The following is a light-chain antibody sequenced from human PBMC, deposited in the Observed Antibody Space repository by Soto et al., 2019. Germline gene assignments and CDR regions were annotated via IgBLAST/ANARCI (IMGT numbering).Light chain of an antibody. Sequence: QSALTQPPSASGFPGQSVTISCTGTSSDVGGYNYVSWYQQHPGKAPKLMIYEVSKWPSGVPDRFSGSKSGNTASLTVSGLQAEDEADYYCSSYAGSNNVVFGGRTKLTVL. V-gene: IGLV2-8*01. CDR2: EVS. CDR3: SSYAGSNNVV. CDR1: SSDVGGYNY. J-gene: IGLJ2*01.